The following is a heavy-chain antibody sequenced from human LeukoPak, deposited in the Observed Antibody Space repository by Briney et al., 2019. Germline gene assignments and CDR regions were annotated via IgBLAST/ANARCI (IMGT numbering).Heavy chain of an antibody. V-gene: IGHV3-30*18. D-gene: IGHD5-24*01. Sequence: GGSLRLSCAASGFSFSSYAMHWVRQAPGKGLEWVAVISYDGSNKYYADSVKGRFTISRDNSKNTLYLQMNSLRAEDTAVYYCAKGWLGKFDYWGQGTLVTVSS. CDR3: AKGWLGKFDY. CDR1: GFSFSSYA. CDR2: ISYDGSNK. J-gene: IGHJ4*02.